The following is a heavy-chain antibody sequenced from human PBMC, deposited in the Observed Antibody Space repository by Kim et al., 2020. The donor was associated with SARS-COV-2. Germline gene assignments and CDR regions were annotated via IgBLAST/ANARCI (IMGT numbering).Heavy chain of an antibody. V-gene: IGHV3-66*01. CDR2: TYSAGDT. J-gene: IGHJ6*01. Sequence: GGSLRLSCAASGFTVSNKYMNWVRQAPGKGLEWVSVTYSAGDTHYADSVKGRFTMSRDKSKNTLYLQMNSLRDEDTAVYYCVGGGSCRGGSCPEGMDVWG. D-gene: IGHD2-15*01. CDR1: GFTVSNKY. CDR3: VGGGSCRGGSCPEGMDV.